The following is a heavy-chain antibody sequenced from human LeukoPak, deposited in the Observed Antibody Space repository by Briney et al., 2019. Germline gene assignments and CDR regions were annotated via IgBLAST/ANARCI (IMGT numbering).Heavy chain of an antibody. CDR1: GGSISSSSYY. J-gene: IGHJ6*03. CDR3: ARESQYYYYYYMDV. V-gene: IGHV4-39*07. Sequence: SETLSLTCTVSGGSISSSSYYWGWIRQPPGKGLEWIGSIYYSGSTYYNPSLKSRVTISVDTSKNQFSLKLSSVTAADTAVYYCARESQYYYYYYMDVWGKGTTVTVSS. CDR2: IYYSGST.